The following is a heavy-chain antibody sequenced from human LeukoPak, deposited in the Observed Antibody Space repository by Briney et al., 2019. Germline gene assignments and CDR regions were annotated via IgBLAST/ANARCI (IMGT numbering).Heavy chain of an antibody. CDR1: GGSISSSSYY. J-gene: IGHJ6*03. CDR3: ARESQYYYYYYMDV. V-gene: IGHV4-39*07. Sequence: SETLSLTCTVSGGSISSSSYYWGWIRQPPGKGLEWIGSIYYSGSTYYNPSLKSRVTISVDTSKNQFSLKLSSVTAADTAVYYCARESQYYYYYYMDVWGKGTTVTVSS. CDR2: IYYSGST.